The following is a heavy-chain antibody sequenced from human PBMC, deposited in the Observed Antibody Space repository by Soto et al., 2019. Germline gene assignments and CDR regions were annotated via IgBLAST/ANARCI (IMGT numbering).Heavy chain of an antibody. J-gene: IGHJ4*02. V-gene: IGHV4-59*08. Sequence: PSETLSLTCTVSGGSISSYYWSWIRQPPGKGLEWIGYIYYSGSTNYNPSLKSRVTISVDTSKNQFSLKLSSVTAADTAVYYCARAEYYFDYWGQGTLVTVSS. D-gene: IGHD6-19*01. CDR1: GGSISSYY. CDR2: IYYSGST. CDR3: ARAEYYFDY.